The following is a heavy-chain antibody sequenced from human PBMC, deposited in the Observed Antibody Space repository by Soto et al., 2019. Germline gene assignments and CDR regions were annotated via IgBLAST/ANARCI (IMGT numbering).Heavy chain of an antibody. J-gene: IGHJ4*02. CDR3: ARSRGYYYDNSGYYHFDY. CDR2: IYPGDSDT. D-gene: IGHD3-22*01. CDR1: GYSFTSYW. V-gene: IGHV5-51*01. Sequence: GESLKISCKGSGYSFTSYWIGWVRQMPGKGLEWMGIIYPGDSDTRYSPSFQGQVTISADKSISTAYLQWSSLKASDTAIYYCARSRGYYYDNSGYYHFDYWGQGTLVTVSS.